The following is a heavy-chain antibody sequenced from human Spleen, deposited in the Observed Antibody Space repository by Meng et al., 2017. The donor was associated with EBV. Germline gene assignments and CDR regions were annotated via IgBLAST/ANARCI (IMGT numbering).Heavy chain of an antibody. CDR2: LIPMLGAP. Sequence: QVQLVQSGAEVKKPGSSVKVSCKTSGGTFSSDAISWVRQAPGQGLEWMGGLIPMLGAPNYAQKFQDRVTIIADKSTSIHYMELSSLRSDDTAVYYCARDPGIYDSSGYYLMVWYFDLWGRGTLVTVSS. D-gene: IGHD3-22*01. CDR1: GGTFSSDA. J-gene: IGHJ2*01. V-gene: IGHV1-69*06. CDR3: ARDPGIYDSSGYYLMVWYFDL.